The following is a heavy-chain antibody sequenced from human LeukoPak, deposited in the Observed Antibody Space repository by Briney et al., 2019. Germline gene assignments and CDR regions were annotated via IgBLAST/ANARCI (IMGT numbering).Heavy chain of an antibody. Sequence: SETLSLTCTVPGCSISSYYWSWIRQPAGKGLEWIGRIYTSGSTNYNPSLKSRVTMSVDTSKNQFSLKLSSVTAADTAVYYCARGIYDILTGYYPPPSDWFDPWGQGTLVTVSS. CDR3: ARGIYDILTGYYPPPSDWFDP. CDR1: GCSISSYY. CDR2: IYTSGST. J-gene: IGHJ5*02. D-gene: IGHD3-9*01. V-gene: IGHV4-4*07.